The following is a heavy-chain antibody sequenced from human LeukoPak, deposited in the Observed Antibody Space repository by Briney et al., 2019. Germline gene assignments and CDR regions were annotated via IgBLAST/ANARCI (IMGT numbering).Heavy chain of an antibody. D-gene: IGHD3-22*01. V-gene: IGHV3-30*03. CDR2: ISYDGSHK. Sequence: PGGSLRLSCAPSGFTFSTYGMHWVRQASGKGLEWVAVISYDGSHKYYADSVKGRFTISRDNAKNSLYLQMNSLRAEDTAVYYCATYSSLNRREFQYWGQGTLLTVSS. CDR1: GFTFSTYG. CDR3: ATYSSLNRREFQY. J-gene: IGHJ1*01.